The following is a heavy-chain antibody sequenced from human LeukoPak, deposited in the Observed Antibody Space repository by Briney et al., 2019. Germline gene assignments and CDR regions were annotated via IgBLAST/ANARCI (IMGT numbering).Heavy chain of an antibody. Sequence: SETLSLTCTVAGGSMSSYYWSGIRQPAGKGREGIGRIYSSGSTNYNPSLKSGVTMSVDTSKNQFSLKLSSVTAADTAVYYCASIESSSYRSFDYWGQGTLVTVSS. V-gene: IGHV4-4*07. CDR2: IYSSGST. D-gene: IGHD6-13*01. J-gene: IGHJ4*02. CDR3: ASIESSSYRSFDY. CDR1: GGSMSSYY.